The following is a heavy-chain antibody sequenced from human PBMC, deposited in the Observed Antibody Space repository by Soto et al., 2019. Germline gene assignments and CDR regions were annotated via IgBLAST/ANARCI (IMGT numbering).Heavy chain of an antibody. J-gene: IGHJ6*02. CDR3: TKSLNAYYDFWSGFSDLATRYYGMDV. Sequence: EVQLLESGGGLVQPGGSLRLSCAASGFTFSSYAMSWVRQAPGKGLEWVSAISGSGGSTYYADSVKGRFTISRDNSKNPLYLQMNRLRAVDTAVYYCTKSLNAYYDFWSGFSDLATRYYGMDVWGQGTTVTFCS. D-gene: IGHD3-3*01. V-gene: IGHV3-23*01. CDR2: ISGSGGST. CDR1: GFTFSSYA.